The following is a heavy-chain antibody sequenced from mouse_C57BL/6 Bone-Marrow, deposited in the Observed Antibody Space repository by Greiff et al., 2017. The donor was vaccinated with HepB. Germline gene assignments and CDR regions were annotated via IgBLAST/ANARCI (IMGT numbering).Heavy chain of an antibody. CDR2: IDPSDSYT. V-gene: IGHV1-50*01. CDR3: ASGGYFDV. CDR1: GYTFTSYW. J-gene: IGHJ1*03. Sequence: QVQLQQSGAELVKPGASVKLSCKASGYTFTSYWMQWVKQRPGQGLEWIGEIDPSDSYTNYNQKFKGKATLTVDTSSSTAYMQLSSLTSEDSAVYYCASGGYFDVWGTGTTVTVSS.